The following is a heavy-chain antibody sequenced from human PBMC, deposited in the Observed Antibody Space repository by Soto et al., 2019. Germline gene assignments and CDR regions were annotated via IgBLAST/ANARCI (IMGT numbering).Heavy chain of an antibody. J-gene: IGHJ4*02. CDR3: VKDDGGYPSTAPH. CDR2: ISGSGDRT. Sequence: EVQLLESGGGLVQPGGSLRLSCAASGITISNYPMSWVRQAPGKGLDWVSGISGSGDRTYYADSAKGRFTISKDISRNSQSLQLDSWGVEDTAVYFCVKDDGGYPSTAPHWGQGTLVTVSS. V-gene: IGHV3-23*01. D-gene: IGHD3-22*01. CDR1: GITISNYP.